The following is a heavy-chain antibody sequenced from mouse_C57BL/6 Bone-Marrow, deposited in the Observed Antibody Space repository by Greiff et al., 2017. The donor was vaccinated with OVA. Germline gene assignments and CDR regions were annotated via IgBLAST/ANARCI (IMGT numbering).Heavy chain of an antibody. CDR3: ARGFYGNPFAY. V-gene: IGHV5-17*01. J-gene: IGHJ3*01. CDR2: ISSGSSTI. CDR1: GFTFSDYG. D-gene: IGHD2-1*01. Sequence: EVKVVESGGGLVKPGGSLKLSCAASGFTFSDYGMHWVRQAPEKGLEWVAYISSGSSTIYYADTVKGRFTISRDNAKNTLFLQMTRLRSEDTAMYYCARGFYGNPFAYWGQGTLVTVSA.